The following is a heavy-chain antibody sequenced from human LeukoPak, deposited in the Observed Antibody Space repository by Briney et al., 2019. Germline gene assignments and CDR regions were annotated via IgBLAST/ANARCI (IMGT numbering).Heavy chain of an antibody. CDR3: ARHGGEDSSGWYYNY. Sequence: SETLSLTCTVSGGSISSYYWSWVRQPPGKGLEWIGFIYYSGSTNYNPSLKSRVTMSVDTSKNHFSLKLSSVTAADTAVYYCARHGGEDSSGWYYNYWGQGTLVTVSS. J-gene: IGHJ4*02. V-gene: IGHV4-59*08. CDR1: GGSISSYY. D-gene: IGHD6-19*01. CDR2: IYYSGST.